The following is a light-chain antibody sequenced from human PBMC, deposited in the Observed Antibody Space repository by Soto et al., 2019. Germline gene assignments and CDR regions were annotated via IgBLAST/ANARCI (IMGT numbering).Light chain of an antibody. CDR1: SSDVGSYNR. CDR2: EVS. CDR3: SSYTSSSTLYV. V-gene: IGLV2-18*02. Sequence: QSVLTQPPSVSGSPGQSVTISCTGTSSDVGSYNRVPWYQQPPGTAPKLMIYEVSNRPSGVPDRFSGSKSGNTASLTISGLQAEDEDDYYCSSYTSSSTLYVFGTGTKVTVL. J-gene: IGLJ1*01.